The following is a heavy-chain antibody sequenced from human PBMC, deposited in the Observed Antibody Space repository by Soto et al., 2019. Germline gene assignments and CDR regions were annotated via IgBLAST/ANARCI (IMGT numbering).Heavy chain of an antibody. CDR2: IKQDGSEK. J-gene: IGHJ2*01. V-gene: IGHV3-7*01. CDR1: GFTFSSYW. CDR3: ARDHRGIAAADHYWYFDL. Sequence: GGSLRLSCAASGFTFSSYWMSWVRQAPGKGLEWVANIKQDGSEKYYVDSVKGRFTISRDNAKNSLYLQMNSLRAEDTAVYYWARDHRGIAAADHYWYFDLWGRGALVTVSS. D-gene: IGHD6-13*01.